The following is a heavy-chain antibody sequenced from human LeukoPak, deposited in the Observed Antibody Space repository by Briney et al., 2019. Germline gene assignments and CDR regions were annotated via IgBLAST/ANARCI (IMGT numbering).Heavy chain of an antibody. CDR1: GFTFSKYA. D-gene: IGHD1-26*01. Sequence: GGSLRLSCAGSGFTFSKYAMYWVRQAPGKGLENVAGIGSNGDSTYYANSVKGRFTISRDNSKNTLFLQMGSLRAEDIAIYYCARVNVVGATRHFDYWGQGTLVTVSS. CDR2: IGSNGDST. CDR3: ARVNVVGATRHFDY. J-gene: IGHJ4*02. V-gene: IGHV3-64*01.